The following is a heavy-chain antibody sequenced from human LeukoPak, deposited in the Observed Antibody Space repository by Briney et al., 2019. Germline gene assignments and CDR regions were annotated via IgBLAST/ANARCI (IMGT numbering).Heavy chain of an antibody. J-gene: IGHJ4*02. V-gene: IGHV4-30-4*08. CDR2: IYNSGST. D-gene: IGHD6-6*01. Sequence: SETLSLTCTVSGASINSGDYYWTWIRQPPGKGLEWIAYIYNSGSTYYNPSLRSRVAISMDTSNNRFSLRLDSVTAADTAVYFCATTARHCSEYWGQGTLATVSS. CDR1: GASINSGDYY. CDR3: ATTARHCSEY.